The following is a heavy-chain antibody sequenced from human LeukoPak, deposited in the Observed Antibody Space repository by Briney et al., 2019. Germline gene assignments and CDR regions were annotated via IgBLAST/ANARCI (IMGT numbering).Heavy chain of an antibody. Sequence: GGSLRVSCAASGFTFISSWMSWVGQPPAKGLEWVANIRADGGVRNNVDSVKGRFTNSRDNAKNSLYLQMNSLRAEDTAVYYCARDPLYGSGAWGQGTLVTVSS. CDR1: GFTFISSW. V-gene: IGHV3-7*05. CDR3: ARDPLYGSGA. D-gene: IGHD6-19*01. CDR2: IRADGGVR. J-gene: IGHJ5*02.